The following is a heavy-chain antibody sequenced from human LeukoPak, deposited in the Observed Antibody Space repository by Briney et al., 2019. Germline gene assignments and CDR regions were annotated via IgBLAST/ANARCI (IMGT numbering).Heavy chain of an antibody. CDR3: ARVSSSSWCALDY. D-gene: IGHD6-13*01. CDR2: INTDGSST. Sequence: GGSLRLSCAASGFTFSSYWMHWVRQAPGKGLVWVSRINTDGSSTSYADSVKGRFTISRDNAKNTLYLQMNSLRAEDTAVYYCARVSSSSWCALDYWGQGTLVTVSS. CDR1: GFTFSSYW. V-gene: IGHV3-74*01. J-gene: IGHJ4*02.